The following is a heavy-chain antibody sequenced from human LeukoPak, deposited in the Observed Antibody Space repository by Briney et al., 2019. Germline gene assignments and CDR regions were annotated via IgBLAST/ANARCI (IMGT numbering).Heavy chain of an antibody. V-gene: IGHV1-69*01. Sequence: VASVKVSCKASGGTFSSYAISWVRQAPGQGLEWMGGIIPIFGTANYAQKFQGRVTITADESTSTAYMELSSLRSEDTAVYYCARGPPDCSSTSCYFYDYWSQGTLVTVSS. D-gene: IGHD2-2*01. CDR1: GGTFSSYA. CDR2: IIPIFGTA. CDR3: ARGPPDCSSTSCYFYDY. J-gene: IGHJ4*02.